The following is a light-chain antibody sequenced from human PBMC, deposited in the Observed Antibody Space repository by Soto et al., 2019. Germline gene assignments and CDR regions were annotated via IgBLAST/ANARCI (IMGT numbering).Light chain of an antibody. J-gene: IGKJ4*01. CDR2: GAS. V-gene: IGKV3-20*01. CDR1: QSVSSSY. Sequence: EIVLTQSPGTLSLSPGERATLSCRASQSVSSSYLAWYQQKPGQAPRLLIYGASSRATCIPDRFSGSGSGTDLTLTISRLEPEDIAVYYCQPYGSSPLTFGGGTKVEIK. CDR3: QPYGSSPLT.